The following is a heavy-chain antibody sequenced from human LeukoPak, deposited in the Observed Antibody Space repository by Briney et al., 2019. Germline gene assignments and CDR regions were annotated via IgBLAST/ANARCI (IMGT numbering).Heavy chain of an antibody. CDR1: GGSISSGGYY. J-gene: IGHJ3*02. CDR2: IYYSRST. V-gene: IGHV4-31*03. CDR3: ARKISKDAFDI. Sequence: SETLSLTCTVSGGSISSGGYYWSWIRQHPGKGLEWIGYIYYSRSTYYNPSLKSRVTISVDTSKNQFSLKLSSVTAADTAVYYCARKISKDAFDIWGQGTMVTVSS.